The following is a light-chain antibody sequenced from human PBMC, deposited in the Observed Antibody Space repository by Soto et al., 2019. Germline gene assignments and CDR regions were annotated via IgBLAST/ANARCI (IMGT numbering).Light chain of an antibody. CDR1: DNIGSN. CDR3: QQSYTTLT. V-gene: IGKV1-39*01. J-gene: IGKJ4*01. Sequence: DFQLTHSPASLSAYVGDRVTITCRASDNIGSNLNWYQHQTETAPKLLIYAASSLQGGVPSRFSGSVYGTKFTLTISGLQTEDCATYYCQQSYTTLTFGEGAWVDI. CDR2: AAS.